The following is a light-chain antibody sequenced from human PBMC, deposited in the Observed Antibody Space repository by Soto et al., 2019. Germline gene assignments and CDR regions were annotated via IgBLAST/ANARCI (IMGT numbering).Light chain of an antibody. J-gene: IGKJ1*01. CDR2: GAT. CDR3: QHYGNSPRS. Sequence: EIVLTQSPGTLSLSPGERATLSCRASQSVSSNYLAWYQQTPGQAPRLLMYGATSRATGIPDRFSGSGSGTDFTLTISRLEPEDFAVYYCQHYGNSPRSFGQGTKVEIK. CDR1: QSVSSNY. V-gene: IGKV3-20*01.